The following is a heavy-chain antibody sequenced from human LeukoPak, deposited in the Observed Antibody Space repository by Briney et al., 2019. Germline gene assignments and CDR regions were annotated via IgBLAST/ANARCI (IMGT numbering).Heavy chain of an antibody. J-gene: IGHJ3*01. CDR1: GFTFRSYV. Sequence: PGGSPRLSCEASGFTFRSYVMTWVRQAPGKGLEWVSAISGSGAKTYYADSVKGRFTISRDNSRDTLYLQMNSLRVEDTAVYYCAQGDSYYDFLLSVWGQGTMVTVSS. V-gene: IGHV3-23*01. D-gene: IGHD3-3*01. CDR2: ISGSGAKT. CDR3: AQGDSYYDFLLSV.